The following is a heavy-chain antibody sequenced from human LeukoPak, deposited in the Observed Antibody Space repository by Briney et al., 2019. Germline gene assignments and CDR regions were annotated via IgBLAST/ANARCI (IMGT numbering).Heavy chain of an antibody. V-gene: IGHV3-23*01. J-gene: IGHJ4*02. D-gene: IGHD4-17*01. CDR3: ARMTTVTHY. CDR1: GFPFGSYA. CDR2: ITDGADT. Sequence: PGGSLRLSCAASGFPFGSYAMTWVRQAPGKGLESVSVITDGADTYYADSVKGRFTISRDNSKNTLYLQMNSLRAEDTAVYYCARMTTVTHYWGQGTLVTVSS.